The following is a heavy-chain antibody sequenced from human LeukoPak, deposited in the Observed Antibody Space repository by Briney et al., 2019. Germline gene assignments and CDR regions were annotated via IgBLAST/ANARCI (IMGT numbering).Heavy chain of an antibody. D-gene: IGHD3-10*01. CDR3: AKAAGLGSYYSGIHY. J-gene: IGHJ4*02. CDR2: IRYDGSNK. CDR1: GFTFSSYG. Sequence: GGSLRLSCAASGFTFSSYGMHWVRQAPGKGLEWVAFIRYDGSNKYYADSVKGRFTISRDNSKNTLYLQMNSLRAEDTAVYYCAKAAGLGSYYSGIHYWGQGILVTVSS. V-gene: IGHV3-30*02.